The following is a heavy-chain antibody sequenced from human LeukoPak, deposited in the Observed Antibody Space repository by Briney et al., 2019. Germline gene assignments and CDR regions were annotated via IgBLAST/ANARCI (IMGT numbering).Heavy chain of an antibody. V-gene: IGHV5-51*01. Sequence: GESLKISCNASGYSFTSYWIGWVRQVPGKGLEGMGIIYPRESDTRHSPPFQGQLPISADKSISPAYLQWSSLKASDTAMYYCARPHPSWTTVTTGAFDIWGQGTMVTVSS. CDR3: ARPHPSWTTVTTGAFDI. CDR1: GYSFTSYW. J-gene: IGHJ3*02. D-gene: IGHD4-17*01. CDR2: IYPRESDT.